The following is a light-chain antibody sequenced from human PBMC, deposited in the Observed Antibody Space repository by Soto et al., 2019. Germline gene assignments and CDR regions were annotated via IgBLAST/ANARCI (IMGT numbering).Light chain of an antibody. J-gene: IGKJ1*01. CDR1: QSIGRN. V-gene: IGKV3-15*01. Sequence: EIVVTQSPATLSVSPGERVTLSCRASQSIGRNLAWCQQTPGQAPRLLIYGASTRATGIPARFSGSGSGTEFTLTISNLQSEDFAVYYCQQYNNWPLTFGQGTKVAIK. CDR3: QQYNNWPLT. CDR2: GAS.